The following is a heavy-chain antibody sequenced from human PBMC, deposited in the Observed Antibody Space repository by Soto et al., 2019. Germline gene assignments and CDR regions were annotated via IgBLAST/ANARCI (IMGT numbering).Heavy chain of an antibody. J-gene: IGHJ3*02. CDR3: ARGWGVDAFTI. CDR2: IYSGGST. D-gene: IGHD3-16*01. Sequence: GGSLRLSCAASGFTVSSSYMSYVRQAPGKGLEWVSVIYSGGSTFYADSVKGRFTISRHNSNNTLYLQMNSLRAEDTAVYYCARGWGVDAFTIWGQGTMVTVSS. CDR1: GFTVSSSY. V-gene: IGHV3-53*04.